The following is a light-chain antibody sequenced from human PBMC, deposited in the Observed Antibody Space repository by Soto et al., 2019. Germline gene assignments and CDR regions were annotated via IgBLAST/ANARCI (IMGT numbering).Light chain of an antibody. CDR1: QSVSRN. CDR3: QQYNNWPNT. CDR2: AAS. V-gene: IGKV3-15*01. Sequence: EIVMTQSPATLSVSPGERATLSCRASQSVSRNLAWYQQKPGQAPRLLIYAASTRATGIPARFSGSGSGTEFTLTISSLQSEDFAVYYCQQYNNWPNTFGQGTKLEIK. J-gene: IGKJ2*01.